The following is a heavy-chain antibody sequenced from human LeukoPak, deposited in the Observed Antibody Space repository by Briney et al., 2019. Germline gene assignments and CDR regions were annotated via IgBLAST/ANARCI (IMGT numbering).Heavy chain of an antibody. CDR2: IYYSGST. Sequence: SETLSLTCTVSGGSISSGGYYWSWLGQHQGKGLEWIGYIYYSGSTYYNPSLKSRVTISVDTSKNQFSLKLSSVTAADTAVYYCARVSHYYDSSGYWDWGQGTLVTVSS. CDR3: ARVSHYYDSSGYWD. V-gene: IGHV4-31*03. D-gene: IGHD3-22*01. CDR1: GGSISSGGYY. J-gene: IGHJ4*02.